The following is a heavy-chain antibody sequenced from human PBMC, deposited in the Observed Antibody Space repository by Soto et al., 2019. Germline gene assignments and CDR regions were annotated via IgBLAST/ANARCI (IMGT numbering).Heavy chain of an antibody. CDR1: VFTFTSYW. V-gene: IGHV3-7*01. J-gene: IGHJ4*02. Sequence: EVRLVESGGGLVQPGGSLRLSCAASVFTFTSYWMSWVRQAPGKGLEWVASIKQNGGEAYYVDSVTGRFTISRDNAKNSLYLEMNSLRAEDRAVYYCATSSDTGYIFDFWGQGTLVTVSS. D-gene: IGHD3-9*01. CDR3: ATSSDTGYIFDF. CDR2: IKQNGGEA.